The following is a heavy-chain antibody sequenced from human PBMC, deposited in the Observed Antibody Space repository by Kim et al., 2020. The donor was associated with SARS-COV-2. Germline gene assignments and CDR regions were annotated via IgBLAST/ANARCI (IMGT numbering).Heavy chain of an antibody. CDR3: ARDGNWNDGYFDY. J-gene: IGHJ4*02. CDR2: IWYDGSNK. CDR1: GFTFSSYG. V-gene: IGHV3-33*01. Sequence: GGSLRLSCAASGFTFSSYGMRWVRQAPGKGLEWVAVIWYDGSNKYYADSVKGRFTISRDNSKNTLYLQMNSLRAEDTAVYYCARDGNWNDGYFDYWGQGTLVTVSS. D-gene: IGHD1-20*01.